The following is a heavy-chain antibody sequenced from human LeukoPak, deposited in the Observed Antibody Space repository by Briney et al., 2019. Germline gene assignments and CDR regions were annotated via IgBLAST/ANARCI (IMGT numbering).Heavy chain of an antibody. D-gene: IGHD6-13*01. Sequence: SETLSLTCTVSGGSISSSSYYWGWIRQPPGKGLEWIGSIYYSGSTYYNPSLKSRVTISVDTSKNQFSPKLSSVTAADTAVYYCARHVNPSSSWPLEYFQHWGQGTLVTVSS. J-gene: IGHJ1*01. CDR1: GGSISSSSYY. CDR2: IYYSGST. V-gene: IGHV4-39*01. CDR3: ARHVNPSSSWPLEYFQH.